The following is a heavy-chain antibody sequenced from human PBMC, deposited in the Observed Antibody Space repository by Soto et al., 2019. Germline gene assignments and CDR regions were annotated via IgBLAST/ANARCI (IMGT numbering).Heavy chain of an antibody. CDR3: AKGGRNYAAFDY. CDR1: GFTFSSCA. CDR2: ISGSGGST. V-gene: IGHV3-23*01. Sequence: EVQLLESGGGLVQPGGSLRLSCAASGFTFSSCAMSWARPAPGKGLEWVSAISGSGGSTYYADSVKGRVTISRDNSKNTLYLQMNSLRAEDTAVYYCAKGGRNYAAFDYWGQGTLVTLSS. J-gene: IGHJ4*02. D-gene: IGHD1-7*01.